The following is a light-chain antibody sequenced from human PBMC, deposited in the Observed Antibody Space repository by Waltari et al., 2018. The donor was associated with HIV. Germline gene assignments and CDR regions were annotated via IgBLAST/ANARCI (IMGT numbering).Light chain of an antibody. J-gene: IGLJ3*02. V-gene: IGLV1-47*01. CDR3: ASWDDKLSHWV. CDR2: RND. Sequence: QSVLTQPPSASKSPGQRVLISCSGTNSNVGKNFVSWFQQVPGGAPKLVIYRNDGRPSGFPDRCSGAKSGSSATLAISGLQSDDEADYFCASWDDKLSHWVFGVGTKLTV. CDR1: NSNVGKNF.